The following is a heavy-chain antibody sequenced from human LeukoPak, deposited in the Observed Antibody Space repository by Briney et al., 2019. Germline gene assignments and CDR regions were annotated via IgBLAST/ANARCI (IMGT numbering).Heavy chain of an antibody. V-gene: IGHV3-30*02. Sequence: GGSLRLSCAASGFAFSSYGMHWVRQAPGKGLEWVAFIRYDGDNKYYADSVKGRFTISRDNSKNTLYLQMNSLRAEDTAVYYCAKAQRYYGSGSYYDYWGQGILVTVSS. D-gene: IGHD3-10*01. CDR2: IRYDGDNK. J-gene: IGHJ4*02. CDR1: GFAFSSYG. CDR3: AKAQRYYGSGSYYDY.